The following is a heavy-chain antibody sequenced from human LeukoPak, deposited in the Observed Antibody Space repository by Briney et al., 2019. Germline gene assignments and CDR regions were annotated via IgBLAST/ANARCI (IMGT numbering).Heavy chain of an antibody. CDR2: ISGSGGST. V-gene: IGHV3-23*01. CDR1: GFTFSSYG. D-gene: IGHD6-19*01. CDR3: AKDKYSSGRSYYFDY. J-gene: IGHJ4*02. Sequence: GGSLRLSCAASGFTFSSYGMSWVRQAPGKGLEWVSAISGSGGSTYYADSVKGRFTISRDNSKNTLYLQMNSLRAEDTAVYYCAKDKYSSGRSYYFDYWGQGTLVTVSS.